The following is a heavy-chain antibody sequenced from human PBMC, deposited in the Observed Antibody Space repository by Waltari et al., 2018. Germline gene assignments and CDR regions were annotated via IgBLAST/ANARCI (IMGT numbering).Heavy chain of an antibody. CDR3: AKDAADSSGYFEYFQH. CDR1: GFTFSSYA. V-gene: IGHV3-23*04. Sequence: EVQLVESGGGLVQPGGSLRLSCAASGFTFSSYAMSWVRQAPGKGLEWVSAISGSGGSTYYADSVKGRFTISRDNSKNTLYLQMNSLRAEDTAVYYCAKDAADSSGYFEYFQHWGQGTLVTVSS. D-gene: IGHD3-22*01. CDR2: ISGSGGST. J-gene: IGHJ1*01.